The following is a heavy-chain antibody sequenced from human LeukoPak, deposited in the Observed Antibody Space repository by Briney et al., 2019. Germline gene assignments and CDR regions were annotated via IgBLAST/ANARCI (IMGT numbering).Heavy chain of an antibody. CDR2: INPSGGST. D-gene: IGHD2-2*01. Sequence: ASVKVSCKASGYTFTGYYMHWVRQAPGQGLEWMGIINPSGGSTSYAQKFQGRVTMTRDMSTSTVYMELSSLRSEDTAVYYCARYCSSTSCYPAFDIWGQGTMVTVSS. CDR1: GYTFTGYY. V-gene: IGHV1-46*01. J-gene: IGHJ3*02. CDR3: ARYCSSTSCYPAFDI.